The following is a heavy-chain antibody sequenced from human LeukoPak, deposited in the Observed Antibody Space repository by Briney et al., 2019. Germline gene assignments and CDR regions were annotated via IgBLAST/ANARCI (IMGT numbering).Heavy chain of an antibody. D-gene: IGHD3-10*01. V-gene: IGHV3-30-3*01. CDR1: GFTFSSYA. CDR3: ARDPDYYGSGSLDY. CDR2: ISYDGSNK. Sequence: GGSLRLSCAASGFTFSSYAMSWVRQAPGKGLEWVAVISYDGSNKYYADSVKGRFTISRDNSKNTLYLQMNSLRAEDTAVYYCARDPDYYGSGSLDYWGQGTLVTVSS. J-gene: IGHJ4*02.